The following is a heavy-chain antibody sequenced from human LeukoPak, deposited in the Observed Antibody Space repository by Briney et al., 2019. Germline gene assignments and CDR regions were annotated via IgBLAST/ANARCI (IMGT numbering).Heavy chain of an antibody. CDR1: GFTFSSYW. J-gene: IGHJ4*02. V-gene: IGHV3-7*05. D-gene: IGHD6-13*01. CDR2: IKQDGSEK. CDR3: ARDYSSSWYLYYFDY. Sequence: PGGSLRLSCAASGFTFSSYWMSWVRQAPGKGLEWVANIKQDGSEKYYVDSVKGRFTISRDNAKNSLYLQVNSLRAEDTAVYYCARDYSSSWYLYYFDYWGQGTLVTVSS.